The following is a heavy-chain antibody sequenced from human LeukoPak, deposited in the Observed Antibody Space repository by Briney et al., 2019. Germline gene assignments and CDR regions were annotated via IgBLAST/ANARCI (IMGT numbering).Heavy chain of an antibody. V-gene: IGHV3-23*01. CDR2: ITGNGGNR. CDR3: ANDLGWIQLNLG. Sequence: GGSLRLSCAASGFTFSNYGTNWVRPAPGKGLEWVSGITGNGGNRYYADSVKGRFTISRDNSKNTLYLQMNSLRVEDTAVYYCANDLGWIQLNLGRGQGTLVTVSS. D-gene: IGHD5-18*01. CDR1: GFTFSNYG. J-gene: IGHJ4*02.